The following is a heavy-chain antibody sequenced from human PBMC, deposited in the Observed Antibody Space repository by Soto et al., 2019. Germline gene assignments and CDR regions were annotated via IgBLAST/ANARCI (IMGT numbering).Heavy chain of an antibody. V-gene: IGHV3-23*01. J-gene: IGHJ6*03. CDR2: ISGSGGST. D-gene: IGHD2-2*01. CDR3: AKGYCSSTSCRKSYYYYYYTDV. CDR1: GFTFSSYA. Sequence: EVQLLESGGGLVQPGGSLRLSCAASGFTFSSYAMSWVRQAPGKGLEWVSAISGSGGSTYYADSVKGRFTISRDNSKNTLYLQMNSLRAEDTAVYYCAKGYCSSTSCRKSYYYYYYTDVWGKGTTVTVSS.